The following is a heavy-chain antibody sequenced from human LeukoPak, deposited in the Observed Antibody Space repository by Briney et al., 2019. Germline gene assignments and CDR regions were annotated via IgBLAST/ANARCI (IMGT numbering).Heavy chain of an antibody. Sequence: PGGSLRLSCAAFGFTFSSYGMHWVRQAPGKGLEWVAFIRYDGSNKYYADSVKGRFTISRDNAKNSLYLRMNSLRAEDTAVYYCARKWPGRADYWGQGTLVTVSS. CDR3: ARKWPGRADY. CDR1: GFTFSSYG. CDR2: IRYDGSNK. J-gene: IGHJ4*02. D-gene: IGHD5-12*01. V-gene: IGHV3-30*02.